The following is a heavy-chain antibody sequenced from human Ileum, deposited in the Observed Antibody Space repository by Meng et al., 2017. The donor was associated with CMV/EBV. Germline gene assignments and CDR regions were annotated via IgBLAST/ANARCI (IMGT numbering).Heavy chain of an antibody. CDR1: CGSSSGSY. D-gene: IGHD2-2*01. CDR3: ARGSSSCAFDY. CDR2: VESSGCS. V-gene: IGHV4-4*07. Sequence: QVLLQESGPGLVKPSETLSLPCTVSCGSSSGSYWSGIPWPGTNGLEWVGRVESSGCSDYNPSLRLRFTMSVDTSKNQLSLKLSAGTAADTFVYYCARGSSSCAFDYWGQGTLVTVSS. J-gene: IGHJ4*02.